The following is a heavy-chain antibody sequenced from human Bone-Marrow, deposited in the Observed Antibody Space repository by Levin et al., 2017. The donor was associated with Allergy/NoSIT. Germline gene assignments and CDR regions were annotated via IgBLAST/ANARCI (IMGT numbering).Heavy chain of an antibody. CDR2: IYPGDSDT. J-gene: IGHJ4*02. Sequence: GESLKISCKTSSDSSAKYWIGWVRQMPGKGLEWMGIIYPGDSDTRYNPSFQAQVTISADKSINTAYLQWSSLRTSDTATYYCAKGSDTIGYYFDYWGQGTLVTVSS. CDR1: SDSSAKYW. V-gene: IGHV5-51*01. D-gene: IGHD3-22*01. CDR3: AKGSDTIGYYFDY.